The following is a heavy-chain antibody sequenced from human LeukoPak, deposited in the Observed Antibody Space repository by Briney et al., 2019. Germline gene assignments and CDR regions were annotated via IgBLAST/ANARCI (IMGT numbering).Heavy chain of an antibody. J-gene: IGHJ6*04. CDR3: ARTLWFGRAYYGMDV. V-gene: IGHV1-69*13. CDR2: IIPIFGTA. Sequence: SVKVSCKASGGTFSSYAISWVRQAPGQGLEWMGGIIPIFGTANYAQKFQSRVTITADESTSTAYMELSSLRSEDTAVYYCARTLWFGRAYYGMDVWGKGTTVTVSS. CDR1: GGTFSSYA. D-gene: IGHD3-10*01.